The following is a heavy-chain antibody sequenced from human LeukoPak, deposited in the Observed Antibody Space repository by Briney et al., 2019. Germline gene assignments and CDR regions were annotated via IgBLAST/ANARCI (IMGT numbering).Heavy chain of an antibody. D-gene: IGHD3-10*01. V-gene: IGHV3-15*04. CDR1: GFTFSNAW. J-gene: IGHJ4*02. Sequence: PGGSLRLSCAASGFTFSNAWMSWVRQAPGKGLDWVGRIESKTDGGTTDYAAPVKGRFTISRDDSKNTLCLQMNSLKTEDTAVYYCTTDLYYGSGSYYPDYWGQGTLVTVSS. CDR2: IESKTDGGTT. CDR3: TTDLYYGSGSYYPDY.